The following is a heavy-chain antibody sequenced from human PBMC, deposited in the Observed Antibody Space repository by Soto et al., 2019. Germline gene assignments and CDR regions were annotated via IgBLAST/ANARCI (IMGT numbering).Heavy chain of an antibody. J-gene: IGHJ6*02. Sequence: QVQLVQSGAEVKKPGASVKVSCKASGYTFTSYDINWVRQATGQGLEWMGWMNPNSANTGYAQKFEGRVTMTRNTAITTAFMELSSTRSEDTSVYYCAREGVRGMDAWGQGTTVTVSS. V-gene: IGHV1-8*01. CDR3: AREGVRGMDA. D-gene: IGHD3-16*01. CDR1: GYTFTSYD. CDR2: MNPNSANT.